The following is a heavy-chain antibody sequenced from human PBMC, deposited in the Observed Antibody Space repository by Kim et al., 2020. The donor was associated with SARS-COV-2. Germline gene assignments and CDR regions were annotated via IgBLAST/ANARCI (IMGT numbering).Heavy chain of an antibody. V-gene: IGHV3-23*01. D-gene: IGHD3-22*01. J-gene: IGHJ1*01. CDR3: AKGGYYYDSSGYYNLEYFQH. Sequence: GGSLRLSCAASGFTFSSYAMSWVRQAPGKGLEWVSAISGSGGSTYYADSVKGRFTTSRDNSKNTLYLQMNSLRAEDTAVYYCAKGGYYYDSSGYYNLEYFQHWRQGTMVTVSS. CDR2: ISGSGGST. CDR1: GFTFSSYA.